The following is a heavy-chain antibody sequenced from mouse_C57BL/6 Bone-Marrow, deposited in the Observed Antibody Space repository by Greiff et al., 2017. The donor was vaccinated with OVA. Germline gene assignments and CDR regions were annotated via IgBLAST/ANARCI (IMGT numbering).Heavy chain of an antibody. D-gene: IGHD1-1*01. V-gene: IGHV1-15*01. CDR1: GYTFTDYE. CDR3: TKDYYGAY. Sequence: VKLQQSGAELVRPGASVTLSCKASGYTFTDYEMHWVKQTPVHGLEWIGAIDPETGGTAYNQKFKGKAILTADKSSSTAYMELRSLTSEDSAVYYCTKDYYGAYWGQGTTLTVSS. J-gene: IGHJ2*01. CDR2: IDPETGGT.